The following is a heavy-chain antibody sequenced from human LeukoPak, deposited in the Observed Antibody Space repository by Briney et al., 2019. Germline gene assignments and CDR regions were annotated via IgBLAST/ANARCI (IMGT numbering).Heavy chain of an antibody. D-gene: IGHD6-19*01. CDR3: AKDRGKQWPNWYFDV. CDR1: GFTFRTYA. CDR2: ISGSGGSI. Sequence: GGSLRLSCAASGFTFRTYAMIWVRQAPGKGLEWVSTISGSGGSIYYADPVKGQLTISRENSKNTLYLQMSSLRAEDTAVYYCAKDRGKQWPNWYFDVWGRGTLVTVSS. J-gene: IGHJ2*01. V-gene: IGHV3-23*01.